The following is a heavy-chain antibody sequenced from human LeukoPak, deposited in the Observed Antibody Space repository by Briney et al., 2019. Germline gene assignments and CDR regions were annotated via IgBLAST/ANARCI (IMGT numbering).Heavy chain of an antibody. CDR1: GFTFSSYW. CDR2: INSDGSTT. J-gene: IGHJ4*02. D-gene: IGHD4-17*01. V-gene: IGHV3-74*01. Sequence: PGGSLRLSCVVSGFTFSSYWMHWVRQAPGKGLVWVSRINSDGSTTTYADSVKGRFTISRDNAKNTLYLQMNSLRTEDTALYYCAKDGYGDYDYWGQGALVTVSS. CDR3: AKDGYGDYDY.